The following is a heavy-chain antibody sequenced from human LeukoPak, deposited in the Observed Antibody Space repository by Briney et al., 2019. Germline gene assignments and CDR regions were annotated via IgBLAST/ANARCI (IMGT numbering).Heavy chain of an antibody. Sequence: ASVKVSCKASGYSFIDYIMHWVRQAPGQGPEYMGWINPDNGDTKYAQKFQGRVTMTRDTSISTAYMELSRLRSDDTAVYYCAREPWLVLDMAFDIWGQGTMVTVSS. CDR2: INPDNGDT. CDR1: GYSFIDYI. CDR3: AREPWLVLDMAFDI. J-gene: IGHJ3*02. D-gene: IGHD6-19*01. V-gene: IGHV1-2*02.